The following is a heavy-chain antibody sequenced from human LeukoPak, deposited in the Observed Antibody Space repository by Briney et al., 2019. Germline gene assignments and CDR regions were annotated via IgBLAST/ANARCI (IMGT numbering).Heavy chain of an antibody. V-gene: IGHV4-59*02. D-gene: IGHD5-24*01. Sequence: GSLRLSCAASEFSVSSYYWSWIRQPPGKGLEWIGYIYYSGSTNYNPSLKSRVTISVDTSKNQFSLKLSSVTAADTAVYYCAREEIRSWFDPWGQGTLVTVSS. CDR1: EFSVSSYY. CDR3: AREEIRSWFDP. CDR2: IYYSGST. J-gene: IGHJ5*02.